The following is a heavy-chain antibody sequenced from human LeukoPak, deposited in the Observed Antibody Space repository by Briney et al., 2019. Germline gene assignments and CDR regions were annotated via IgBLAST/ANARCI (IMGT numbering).Heavy chain of an antibody. CDR2: IYYSGST. V-gene: IGHV4-61*01. J-gene: IGHJ3*02. CDR1: GGSVSSGSYY. Sequence: PSETLSLTCTVSGGSVSSGSYYWSWIRQPPGKGLECIGYIYYSGSTNYNPSLKSRVTISVDTSKNQFSLKLSSVTAADTAVYYCARETTYYYGSGRDAFDIWGQGTMVTVSS. D-gene: IGHD3-10*01. CDR3: ARETTYYYGSGRDAFDI.